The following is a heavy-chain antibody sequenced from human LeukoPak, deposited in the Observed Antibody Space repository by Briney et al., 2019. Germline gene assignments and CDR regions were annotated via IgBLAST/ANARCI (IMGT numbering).Heavy chain of an antibody. Sequence: GGSLRLSCAASGFTFSSYAMSWVRQAPGKGLEWVSSISSSSSYIYYADSVKGRFTISRDNAKNSLYLQMNSLRADDTAVYYCAREAVMPVAPVKIGTSDRPLYEYYGLDVWGQGTTVTVS. V-gene: IGHV3-21*04. J-gene: IGHJ6*02. CDR3: AREAVMPVAPVKIGTSDRPLYEYYGLDV. CDR2: ISSSSSYI. CDR1: GFTFSSYA. D-gene: IGHD1/OR15-1a*01.